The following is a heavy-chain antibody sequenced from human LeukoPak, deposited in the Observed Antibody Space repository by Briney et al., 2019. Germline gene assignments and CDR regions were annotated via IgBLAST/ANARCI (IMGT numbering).Heavy chain of an antibody. J-gene: IGHJ6*03. CDR2: MNPNSGTT. V-gene: IGHV1-8*01. D-gene: IGHD2-8*02. CDR1: GYSFTSYD. CDR3: ARRTGYYNYMDV. Sequence: GASVKVSCKASGYSFTSYDMNWVRQATGQGLEWMGWMNPNSGTTGYAQKFQGRVTMTRSTSISTAYMELSSLRSEDTAVYYCARRTGYYNYMDVWGKGTTVTVSS.